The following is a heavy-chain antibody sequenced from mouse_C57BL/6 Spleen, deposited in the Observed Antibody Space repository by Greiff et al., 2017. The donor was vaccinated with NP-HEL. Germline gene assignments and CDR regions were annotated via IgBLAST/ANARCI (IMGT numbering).Heavy chain of an antibody. CDR2: IDPSDSYT. J-gene: IGHJ4*01. D-gene: IGHD4-1*01. CDR1: GYTFTSYW. CDR3: ARRWDAYYYAMDY. Sequence: QVQLKQPGAELVKPGASVKLSCKASGYTFTSYWMQWVKQRPGQGLEWIGEIDPSDSYTNYNQKFKGKATLTVDTSSSTAYMQLSSLTSEDSAVYYCARRWDAYYYAMDYWGQGTSVTVSS. V-gene: IGHV1-50*01.